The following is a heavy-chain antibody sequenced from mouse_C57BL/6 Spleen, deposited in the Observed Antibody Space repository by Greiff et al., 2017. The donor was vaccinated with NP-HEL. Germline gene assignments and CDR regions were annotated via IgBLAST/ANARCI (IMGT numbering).Heavy chain of an antibody. CDR2: ISYDGSN. Sequence: DVKLQESGPGLVKPSQSLSLTCSVTGYSITSGYYWNWIRQSPGNKPEWMGYISYDGSNNYNPSLKNRFSITRDTSTNQFFLKLNSVTTEDTATYYCARPALHDGRETRYFDVWGTGTTVTVAS. V-gene: IGHV3-6*01. CDR1: GYSITSGYY. D-gene: IGHD1-1*01. CDR3: ARPALHDGRETRYFDV. J-gene: IGHJ1*03.